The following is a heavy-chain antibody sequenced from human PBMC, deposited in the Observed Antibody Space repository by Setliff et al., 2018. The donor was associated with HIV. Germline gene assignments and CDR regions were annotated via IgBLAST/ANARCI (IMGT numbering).Heavy chain of an antibody. J-gene: IGHJ4*02. CDR2: VDPKNGKT. Sequence: SCKASGYTFTDYCTHWVQQAPGKGLEWMGRVDPKNGKTLYAENLRGRITITADTSTDTAYMELNSLRSEDTAMYYCATLDYYGSQTYNLALHYWGQGTLVTVSS. CDR3: ATLDYYGSQTYNLALHY. V-gene: IGHV1-69-2*01. D-gene: IGHD3-10*01. CDR1: GYTFTDYC.